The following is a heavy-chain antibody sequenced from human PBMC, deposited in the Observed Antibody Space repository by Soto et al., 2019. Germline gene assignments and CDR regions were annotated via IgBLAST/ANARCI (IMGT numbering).Heavy chain of an antibody. V-gene: IGHV3-21*01. Sequence: GSLRLSCISSGFTFRTYTMNWVRQAPGKGLEWVSGIRGFSPYTFYAESVKGRFTISRDNAKNSLDLQMDSLRAEDTAVYYCARDRGYDAHDYYYNAMDVWGQGTTVTVSS. CDR1: GFTFRTYT. CDR2: IRGFSPYT. CDR3: ARDRGYDAHDYYYNAMDV. J-gene: IGHJ6*02. D-gene: IGHD3-10*01.